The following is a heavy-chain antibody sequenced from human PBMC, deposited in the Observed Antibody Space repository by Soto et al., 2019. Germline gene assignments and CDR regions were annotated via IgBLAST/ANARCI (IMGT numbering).Heavy chain of an antibody. D-gene: IGHD3-3*01. CDR1: GFTFSSYG. V-gene: IGHV3-30*18. CDR2: ISYDGSNK. J-gene: IGHJ4*02. Sequence: GGSLRLSCAASGFTFSSYGMHWVRQATGKGLEWVAVISYDGSNKYYADSVKGRFTISRDNSKNTLYLQMNSLRAEDTAVYYCAKDITIFGVAPHDYWGQGTLVTVSS. CDR3: AKDITIFGVAPHDY.